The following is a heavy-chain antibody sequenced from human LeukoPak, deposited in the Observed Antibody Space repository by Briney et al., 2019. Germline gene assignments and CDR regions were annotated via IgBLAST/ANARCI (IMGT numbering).Heavy chain of an antibody. CDR1: GFTFSSYS. V-gene: IGHV3-21*01. CDR3: ARDSGTSYSSGWYDY. D-gene: IGHD6-19*01. CDR2: ISSSSGYI. Sequence: GGSLRLSCAASGFTFSSYSMNWVRQAPGKGLEWVSSISSSSGYIYYADSVKGRFTISRDNVKKSLYLQMNSLRAEDTAVYYCARDSGTSYSSGWYDYWGQATLVTVSS. J-gene: IGHJ4*02.